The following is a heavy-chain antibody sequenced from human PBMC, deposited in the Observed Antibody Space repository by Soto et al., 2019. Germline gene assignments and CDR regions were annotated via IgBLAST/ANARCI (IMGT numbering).Heavy chain of an antibody. Sequence: GGSLRLSCAASGFTFSSYGMHWVRQAPGKGLGWVAVIWYDGSNKYYADSVKGRFTISRDNSKNTLYLQMNSLRAEDTAVYYCARDLGDIVVVVAAPLYYYGMDFRGQGTTVTVSS. CDR3: ARDLGDIVVVVAAPLYYYGMDF. CDR2: IWYDGSNK. D-gene: IGHD2-15*01. V-gene: IGHV3-33*01. J-gene: IGHJ6*02. CDR1: GFTFSSYG.